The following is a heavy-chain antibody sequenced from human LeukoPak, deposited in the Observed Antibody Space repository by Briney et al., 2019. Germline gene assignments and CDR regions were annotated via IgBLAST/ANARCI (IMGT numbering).Heavy chain of an antibody. V-gene: IGHV3-7*03. D-gene: IGHD1-1*01. CDR1: GFTLTNYW. CDR2: VKQDGSGE. J-gene: IGHJ4*02. CDR3: ARPGTGFDC. Sequence: PGGSLRLSCEASGFTLTNYWMSWVRQAPGKGLEWVANVKQDGSGEYYMASVKGRFTISRDGAKNTLYLQMNSLRAEDTAVYYCARPGTGFDCWGQGTLVTVSS.